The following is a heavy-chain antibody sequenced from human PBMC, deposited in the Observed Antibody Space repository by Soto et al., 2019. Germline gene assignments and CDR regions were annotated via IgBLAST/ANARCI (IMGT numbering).Heavy chain of an antibody. V-gene: IGHV4-59*01. J-gene: IGHJ6*02. Sequence: PSETLSLTCTVSCGSIISYYWIWSWQPPGKGLDCIGYIYYSGSTNYNPSLKSRVTISVDTSKNQFSLKLSSVTAADTAVYYCARVNYYGSGSYYKGDDYYGMDVWGQGTTVTVSS. CDR1: CGSIISYY. D-gene: IGHD3-10*01. CDR2: IYYSGST. CDR3: ARVNYYGSGSYYKGDDYYGMDV.